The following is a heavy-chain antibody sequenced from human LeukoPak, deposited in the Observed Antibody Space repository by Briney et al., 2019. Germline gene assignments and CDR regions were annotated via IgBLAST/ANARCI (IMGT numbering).Heavy chain of an antibody. CDR1: GFTFSSYW. CDR2: INHNGNVN. CDR3: ARGGGLDV. D-gene: IGHD3-16*01. V-gene: IGHV3-7*03. J-gene: IGHJ6*02. Sequence: GGSLRLSCAASGFTFSSYWMNWARQAPGKGLEWVASINHNGNVNYYVDSVKGRFTISRDNAKNSLYLQMSNLRAEDTAVCFCARGGGLDVWGQGATVTVSS.